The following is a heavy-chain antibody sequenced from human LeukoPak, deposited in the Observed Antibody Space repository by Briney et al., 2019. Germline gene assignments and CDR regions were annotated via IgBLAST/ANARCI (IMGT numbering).Heavy chain of an antibody. Sequence: GGSLRLSCAASGFTFSSYAMSWVRQAPGKGLEWVSAISGSGGSTYYADSVKGRFTISRDNSKSTLYLQMNSLRAEDTAVYYCAKARGSGSYYTDYWGQGTLVTVSS. CDR3: AKARGSGSYYTDY. CDR1: GFTFSSYA. V-gene: IGHV3-23*01. CDR2: ISGSGGST. D-gene: IGHD3-10*01. J-gene: IGHJ4*02.